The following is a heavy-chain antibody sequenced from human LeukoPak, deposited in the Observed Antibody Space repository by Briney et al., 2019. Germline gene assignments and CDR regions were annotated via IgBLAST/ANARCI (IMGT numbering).Heavy chain of an antibody. D-gene: IGHD4-11*01. Sequence: GGSLRLSCAASGFTFSSYWMSWVRQAPGKGLEWVANIRQDGSEKYYVDSVKGRFTISRDNAKNSLYLQMNSLRAEDTAVYYCARVGRGYSKYGGLSDPWGQGTLVTVSS. V-gene: IGHV3-7*01. CDR1: GFTFSSYW. CDR2: IRQDGSEK. J-gene: IGHJ5*02. CDR3: ARVGRGYSKYGGLSDP.